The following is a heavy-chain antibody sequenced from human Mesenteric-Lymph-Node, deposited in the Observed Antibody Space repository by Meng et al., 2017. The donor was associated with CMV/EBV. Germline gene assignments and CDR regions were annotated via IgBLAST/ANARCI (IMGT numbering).Heavy chain of an antibody. CDR2: LSGSGINT. J-gene: IGHJ4*02. Sequence: LSLTCAASGFTFNNYAMSWVRQAPGKGLEWVSALSGSGINTYYADSVKGRFTISRDNSKNTLYLQMSSLRAEDTAVYYCAKDGRGYSPYYFDSWGQGTLVTVSS. CDR3: AKDGRGYSPYYFDS. D-gene: IGHD5-18*01. V-gene: IGHV3-23*01. CDR1: GFTFNNYA.